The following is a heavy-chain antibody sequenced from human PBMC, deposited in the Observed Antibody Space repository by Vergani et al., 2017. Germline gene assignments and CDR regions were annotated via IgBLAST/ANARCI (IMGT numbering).Heavy chain of an antibody. V-gene: IGHV4-39*01. D-gene: IGHD3-22*01. J-gene: IGHJ4*02. CDR1: GGSISSSSYY. Sequence: QLQLQESGPGLVKPSETLSLTCTVSGGSISSSSYYWGWIRQPPGKGLEWIGSIYYSGSTYYNPSLKSRVTISVDTSKNQFSLKLSSVTAADTAVYYCAHGGYYYDSSGYYRPAKELDYWGQGTLVTVSS. CDR2: IYYSGST. CDR3: AHGGYYYDSSGYYRPAKELDY.